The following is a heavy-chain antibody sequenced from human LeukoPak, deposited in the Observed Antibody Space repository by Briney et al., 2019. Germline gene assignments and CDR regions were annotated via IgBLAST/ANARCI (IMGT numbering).Heavy chain of an antibody. D-gene: IGHD6-13*01. CDR1: GGSFSGYY. CDR2: INHSGST. Sequence: SETLSLTCAVYGGSFSGYYWSWIRQPPGKGLERIGEINHSGSTNYNPSLKSRVTISVDTSKNQFSLKLSSVTAADTAVYYCARGWYSSSHDAFDIWGQGTMATVSS. V-gene: IGHV4-34*01. J-gene: IGHJ3*02. CDR3: ARGWYSSSHDAFDI.